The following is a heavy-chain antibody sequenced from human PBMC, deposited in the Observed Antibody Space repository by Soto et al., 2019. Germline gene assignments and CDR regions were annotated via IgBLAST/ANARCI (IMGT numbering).Heavy chain of an antibody. CDR2: IKTDGSST. CDR1: GFTFSSSW. Sequence: EVQLVESGGGLVQPWGSLRLSCAASGFTFSSSWMHWVRQAPGKGLVWVSRIKTDGSSTSYADSVKGRFTISRDNAKNTLYLQMNSLRAEDTAVYFCARETWFDLWGQGTLVTVSS. V-gene: IGHV3-74*01. CDR3: ARETWFDL. J-gene: IGHJ5*02.